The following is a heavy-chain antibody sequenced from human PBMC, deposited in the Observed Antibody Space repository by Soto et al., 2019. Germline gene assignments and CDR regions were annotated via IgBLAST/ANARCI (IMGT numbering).Heavy chain of an antibody. CDR3: ARGYCSSNGCSDYFDY. CDR1: GYPFSGRY. V-gene: IGHV1-2*02. CDR2: INPTTGGT. Sequence: SVKVTCKASGYPFSGRYLHWVRQAPGQGLEWMALINPTTGGTKYAQKFQGRVSMTWDTSISTAYMEMSSLKSDDTAIYYCARGYCSSNGCSDYFDYWGQGTLVTV. D-gene: IGHD2-2*01. J-gene: IGHJ4*02.